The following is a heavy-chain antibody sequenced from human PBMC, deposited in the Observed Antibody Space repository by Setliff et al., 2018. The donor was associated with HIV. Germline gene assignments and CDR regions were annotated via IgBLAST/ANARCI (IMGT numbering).Heavy chain of an antibody. CDR1: GGSFSSYA. D-gene: IGHD3-22*01. CDR2: IIPMFETA. Sequence: GASVKVSCKASGGSFSSYAISWVRQAPGQGLEWVGGIIPMFETAKYAQKFQGRVTITADESASTAYMELSSLRSEDTAVFYCARGYYDSSGYENWFDPWGQGTLVTVS. CDR3: ARGYYDSSGYENWFDP. J-gene: IGHJ5*02. V-gene: IGHV1-69*13.